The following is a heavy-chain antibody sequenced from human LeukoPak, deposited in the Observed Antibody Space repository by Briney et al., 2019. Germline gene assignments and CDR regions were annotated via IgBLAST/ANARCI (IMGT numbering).Heavy chain of an antibody. D-gene: IGHD3-16*01. CDR1: GYTFTSYG. J-gene: IGHJ6*02. V-gene: IGHV1-18*01. Sequence: GASVKVSCKASGYTFTSYGISWVRQAPGKGLEWMGGFDPEDGETIYAQKFQGRVTMTTDTSTSTAYMELRSLRSDDTAVYYCAVGDLVDYYYGMDVWGQGTTVTVSS. CDR2: FDPEDGET. CDR3: AVGDLVDYYYGMDV.